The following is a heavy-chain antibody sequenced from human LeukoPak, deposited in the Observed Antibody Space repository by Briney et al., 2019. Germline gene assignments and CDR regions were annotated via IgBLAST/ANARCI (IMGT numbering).Heavy chain of an antibody. V-gene: IGHV3-23*01. Sequence: PGGSLRLSCEASGFTFSSYAMSWVRQAPGKGLEWVSGISGSGDNTYYADSVKGRFTISRDSSKNTVFLQINSLRDEDTAVYYCAKVGIGAARDYWGQGTLVTVSS. CDR2: ISGSGDNT. CDR1: GFTFSSYA. CDR3: AKVGIGAARDY. D-gene: IGHD6-13*01. J-gene: IGHJ4*02.